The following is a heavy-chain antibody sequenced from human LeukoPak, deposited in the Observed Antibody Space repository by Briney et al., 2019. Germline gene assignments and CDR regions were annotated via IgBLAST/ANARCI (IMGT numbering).Heavy chain of an antibody. V-gene: IGHV4-34*01. CDR2: IRHGGVT. Sequence: SETLSLTCGVSGESFSSYFWSWIRQSPGEGLEWLGQIRHGGVTTYNPSLMGRVTISVDTSNNQFSLILTSVTAADTAVYYCARGPHFYGDYIRSFPDAFHLWGRGTVVSISS. CDR1: GESFSSYF. CDR3: ARGPHFYGDYIRSFPDAFHL. J-gene: IGHJ3*01. D-gene: IGHD4-17*01.